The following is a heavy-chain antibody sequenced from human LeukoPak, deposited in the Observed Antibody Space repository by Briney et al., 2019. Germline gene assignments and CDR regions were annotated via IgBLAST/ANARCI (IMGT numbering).Heavy chain of an antibody. D-gene: IGHD4-11*01. V-gene: IGHV3-33*08. CDR3: ARDRRVLYSNYVVNYYYYYGMDV. CDR2: IWYDGSNK. J-gene: IGHJ6*02. Sequence: PGGSLRLSCAASGFTFSSYSMNWVRQAPGKGLEWVAVIWYDGSNKYYADSVKGRFTISRDNSKNTLYLQMNSLRAEDTAVYYCARDRRVLYSNYVVNYYYYYGMDVWGQGTTVTVSS. CDR1: GFTFSSYS.